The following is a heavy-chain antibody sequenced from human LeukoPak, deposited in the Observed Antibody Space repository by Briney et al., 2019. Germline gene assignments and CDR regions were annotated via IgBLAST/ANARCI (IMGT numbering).Heavy chain of an antibody. Sequence: SETLSLTCTVSGGSVNSGSYYWSWIRQPPGKGLEWIGYIYYSGSTNYNPSLKSRVTISVDTSKNQFSLKLSSVTAADTAVYYCARTPHYYDSSGYSNWFDLWGQGTLVTVSS. V-gene: IGHV4-61*01. CDR3: ARTPHYYDSSGYSNWFDL. J-gene: IGHJ5*02. D-gene: IGHD3-22*01. CDR2: IYYSGST. CDR1: GGSVNSGSYY.